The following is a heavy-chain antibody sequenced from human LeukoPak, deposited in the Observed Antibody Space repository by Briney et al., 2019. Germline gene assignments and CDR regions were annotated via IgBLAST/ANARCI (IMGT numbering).Heavy chain of an antibody. CDR1: GFTFSTYP. J-gene: IGHJ6*02. Sequence: PGGSLRLSCAASGFTFSTYPMNWVRQAPGKGLEWVAVISYDGTNKFYADSVKGRFTISRDNSKNTLYLQMNSLSAEDTAVYYCAKGIRDCSRTPCYSHYGLDVWGQGTTVTVSS. CDR2: ISYDGTNK. V-gene: IGHV3-30*18. D-gene: IGHD2-2*01. CDR3: AKGIRDCSRTPCYSHYGLDV.